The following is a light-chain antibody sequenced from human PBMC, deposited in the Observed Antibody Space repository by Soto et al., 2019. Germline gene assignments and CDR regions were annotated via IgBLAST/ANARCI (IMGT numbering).Light chain of an antibody. J-gene: IGKJ1*01. V-gene: IGKV3-20*01. Sequence: DIVLTRSPGTLYLSPGERATLSCRASQSVSSSYLAWYQQKPGQAPRLLIYGASSRATGIPDRFSGSGSGTDFTLTISRLEPEDFAVYYCQQYGSSLTWTFGQGTKVDIK. CDR3: QQYGSSLTWT. CDR1: QSVSSSY. CDR2: GAS.